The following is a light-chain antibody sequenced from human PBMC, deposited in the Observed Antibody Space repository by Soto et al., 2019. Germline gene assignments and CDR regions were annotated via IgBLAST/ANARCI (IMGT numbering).Light chain of an antibody. CDR2: MND. V-gene: IGLV1-44*01. CDR1: RSNIVGNT. CDR3: AVWDDTLNGPV. Sequence: QTVVTQPPSASGTPGQRVTISCSGGRSNIVGNTVNWYQQLPGTAPKLLIYMNDQRPSGVPDRFSGSKSGTSASLAISGLQSEDEADYYCAVWDDTLNGPVFGGGTKVTVL. J-gene: IGLJ2*01.